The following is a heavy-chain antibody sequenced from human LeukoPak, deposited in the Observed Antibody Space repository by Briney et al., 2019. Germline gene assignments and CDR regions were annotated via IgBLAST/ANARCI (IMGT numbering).Heavy chain of an antibody. D-gene: IGHD6-6*01. V-gene: IGHV3-43D*03. CDR2: ISWDGGST. Sequence: GGSLRLSCAASGFTFDDYAMHWVRQAPGKGLEWVSLISWDGGSTYYADSVKGRFTISRDNSKNSLYLQMNSLRAEDTAVYYCAKDRYSSSLLYYFDYWGQGTLVTVSS. J-gene: IGHJ4*02. CDR3: AKDRYSSSLLYYFDY. CDR1: GFTFDDYA.